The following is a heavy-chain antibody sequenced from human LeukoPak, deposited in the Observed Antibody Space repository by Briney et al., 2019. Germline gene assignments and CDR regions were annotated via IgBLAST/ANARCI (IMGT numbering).Heavy chain of an antibody. J-gene: IGHJ3*02. CDR3: AREGGFQTNDAFDI. CDR2: IWYDGSNK. Sequence: GRSLRLSCAASGFTFSSYGMHRVRQAPGKGLEWVAVIWYDGSNKYYADSVKGRFTISRDNSKNTLYLQMNSLRAEDTAVYYCAREGGFQTNDAFDIWGQGTMVTVSS. CDR1: GFTFSSYG. V-gene: IGHV3-33*01. D-gene: IGHD3-16*01.